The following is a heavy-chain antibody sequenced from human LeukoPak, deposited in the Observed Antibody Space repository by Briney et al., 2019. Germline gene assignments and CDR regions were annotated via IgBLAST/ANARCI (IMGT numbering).Heavy chain of an antibody. D-gene: IGHD2-15*01. J-gene: IGHJ5*02. Sequence: ASVKVSCKASGYTFTGYYMHWVRQAPGQGLEWMGWINPNSGGTNYAQKFQGRVTMTRDTSISTAYMELSRLRSDDTAVYYGARGSEGYCSGGSCPPSWFDPWGQGTLVTVSS. V-gene: IGHV1-2*02. CDR3: ARGSEGYCSGGSCPPSWFDP. CDR2: INPNSGGT. CDR1: GYTFTGYY.